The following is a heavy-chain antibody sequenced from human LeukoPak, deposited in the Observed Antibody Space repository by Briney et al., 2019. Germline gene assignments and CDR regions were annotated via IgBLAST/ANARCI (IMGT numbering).Heavy chain of an antibody. CDR1: GYSFTSYW. Sequence: GESLKISCKGSGYSFTSYWIGWVRQMPGKGLEWMGIIYPGDSDTRYSPSFQGQVTISADKSISTAYLQWSSLKASDTAMYYCAGGQFYYDSSGGDDAFDIWGQGTMVTVSS. V-gene: IGHV5-51*01. CDR3: AGGQFYYDSSGGDDAFDI. J-gene: IGHJ3*02. D-gene: IGHD3-22*01. CDR2: IYPGDSDT.